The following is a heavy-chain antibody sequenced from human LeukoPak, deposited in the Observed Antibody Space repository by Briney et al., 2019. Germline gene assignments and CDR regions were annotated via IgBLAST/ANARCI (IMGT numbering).Heavy chain of an antibody. D-gene: IGHD3-3*01. CDR1: GGSISSYY. J-gene: IGHJ4*02. V-gene: IGHV4-4*07. CDR2: IYTSGST. CDR3: ARGGNYDFWSGYRFDY. Sequence: SETLSLTCTVSGGSISSYYWSWIRQPAGKGLEWIGRIYTSGSTNYNPSLKTRVTMSVDTSKNQFSLKLSPVTAADTAVYYCARGGNYDFWSGYRFDYWGQGTLVTVSS.